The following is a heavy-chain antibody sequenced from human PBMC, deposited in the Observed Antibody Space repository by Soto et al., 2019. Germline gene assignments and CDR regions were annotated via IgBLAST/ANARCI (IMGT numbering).Heavy chain of an antibody. CDR3: ASFPTLTSSSWYSV. D-gene: IGHD6-13*01. CDR2: IYYSGST. V-gene: IGHV4-39*01. Sequence: PSETLSLTCTVSGGSISSSSYYWGWIRQPPGKGLEWIGSIYYSGSTYYNPSLKSRVTISVDTSKNQFSLKLSSVTAADTAVYYCASFPTLTSSSWYSVWGQGTLVTVSS. CDR1: GGSISSSSYY. J-gene: IGHJ4*02.